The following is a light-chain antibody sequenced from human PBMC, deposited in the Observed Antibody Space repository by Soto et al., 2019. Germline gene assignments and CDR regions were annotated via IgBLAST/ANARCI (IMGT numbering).Light chain of an antibody. CDR1: QSVSSSY. Sequence: EIVLTQSPGTLSLSPGERATLSCRASQSVSSSYLAWYQQKPGQAPRLHIYGASSRAPGIPDRFSGSGSGTDFTLTISRLEPENFAVYYCHHYGSSPPRTFGQGTSWRS. J-gene: IGKJ2*01. V-gene: IGKV3-20*01. CDR3: HHYGSSPPRT. CDR2: GAS.